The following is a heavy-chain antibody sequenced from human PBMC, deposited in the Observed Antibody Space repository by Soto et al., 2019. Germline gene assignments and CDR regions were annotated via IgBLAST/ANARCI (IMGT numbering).Heavy chain of an antibody. CDR1: GGSISSYY. Sequence: SETLSLTCTVSGGSISSYYWSWIRQPAGKGLEWIGRIYTSGSTNYNPSLKSRVTMSVDTSKNQFSLKLSSVTAADTAVYYCARVSTFGLLYWYLDLWGRGTLVTVSS. CDR2: IYTSGST. V-gene: IGHV4-4*07. CDR3: ARVSTFGLLYWYLDL. D-gene: IGHD3-16*01. J-gene: IGHJ2*01.